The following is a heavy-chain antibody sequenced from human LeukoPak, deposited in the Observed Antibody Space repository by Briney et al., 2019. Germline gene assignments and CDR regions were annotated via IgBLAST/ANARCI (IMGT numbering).Heavy chain of an antibody. D-gene: IGHD6-19*01. Sequence: PSETLSLTCTVSGGSISSYYWSWIRQPPGKGLEWIGYIYYSGSTNYNPSLKSRVTISVDTSKNQFSLKLSSVTAADTAVYYCARDRGYSSGWYSPVGRNAFDIWGQGTMVTVSS. CDR2: IYYSGST. CDR1: GGSISSYY. CDR3: ARDRGYSSGWYSPVGRNAFDI. V-gene: IGHV4-59*01. J-gene: IGHJ3*02.